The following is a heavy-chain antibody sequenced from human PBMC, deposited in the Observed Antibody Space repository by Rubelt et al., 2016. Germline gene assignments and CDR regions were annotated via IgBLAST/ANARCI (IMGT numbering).Heavy chain of an antibody. CDR2: LRTYNGNT. CDR1: GYTFTTYG. Sequence: QVQLVQSGAEVKKPGASVKVSCKASGYTFTTYGISWVRQAPGQGLEWMGWLRTYNGNTTYAQKLQGRVTMPTDTSTSTAYMGLRSLRSDDTAMYFCARGYCSSANCLFNWFDPWGQGTLVTVSS. CDR3: ARGYCSSANCLFNWFDP. V-gene: IGHV1-18*01. D-gene: IGHD2-2*01. J-gene: IGHJ5*02.